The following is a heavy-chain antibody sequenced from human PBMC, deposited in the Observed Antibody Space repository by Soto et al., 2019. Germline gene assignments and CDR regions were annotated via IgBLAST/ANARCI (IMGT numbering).Heavy chain of an antibody. V-gene: IGHV6-1*01. CDR3: VRDPAYGYGFDC. Sequence: SQTLSLTCAISVDSVSSNIAAWNWIRQSPSRGLEWLGRTYYRSKWYNEYAVSVKSRITINPDTSKNQFSLQLNSVTPEDTAVYYCVRDPAYGYGFDCWGQGTLVTVSS. J-gene: IGHJ4*02. CDR2: TYYRSKWYN. CDR1: VDSVSSNIAA. D-gene: IGHD5-18*01.